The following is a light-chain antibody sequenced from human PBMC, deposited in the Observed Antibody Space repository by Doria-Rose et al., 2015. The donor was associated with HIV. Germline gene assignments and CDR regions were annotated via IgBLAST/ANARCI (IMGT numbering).Light chain of an antibody. CDR3: HQYGTSWT. CDR2: DGS. V-gene: IGKV3-20*01. CDR1: QSFSSTY. Sequence: TQSPGTLSFSPGERATLSCRASQSFSSTYLAWYQQKPGQAPSLLIYDGSTRATGIPDRLSASGSGTDFTLTINRLEPEDFALYYCHQYGTSWTFGQGTKVEI. J-gene: IGKJ1*01.